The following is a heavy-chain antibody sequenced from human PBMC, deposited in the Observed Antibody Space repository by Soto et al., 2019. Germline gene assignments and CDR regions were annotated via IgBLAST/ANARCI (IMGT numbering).Heavy chain of an antibody. Sequence: QVYLVQSGAEVKKPGASVKVSCKASAYDFNTYRINWVRQAPGQGLEWMGSIFPYTGDTHYAQNLQARFTMTRDTSTNTAYMSLARLQLDDTAGYYGESGGFSSSWRLDYWGQGTLVTVSS. CDR2: IFPYTGDT. CDR1: AYDFNTYR. D-gene: IGHD6-13*01. CDR3: ESGGFSSSWRLDY. J-gene: IGHJ4*02. V-gene: IGHV1-18*04.